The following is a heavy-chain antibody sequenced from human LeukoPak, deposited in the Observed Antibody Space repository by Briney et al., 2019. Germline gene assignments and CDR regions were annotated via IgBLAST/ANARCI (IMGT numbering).Heavy chain of an antibody. V-gene: IGHV3-74*01. Sequence: QPGGSLSLSCAASGFTFSSYWMHWVRQAPGKGLVWVSRINSDGSSTSYADSVKGRFTTSRDNAKNTLYLQMNSLRAEDTAVYYCARGWGYGGNRVDYWGQGTLVTVSS. J-gene: IGHJ4*02. CDR2: INSDGSST. CDR3: ARGWGYGGNRVDY. CDR1: GFTFSSYW. D-gene: IGHD4-23*01.